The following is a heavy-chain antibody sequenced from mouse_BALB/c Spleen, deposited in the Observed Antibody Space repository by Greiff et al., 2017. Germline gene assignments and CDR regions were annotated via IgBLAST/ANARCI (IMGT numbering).Heavy chain of an antibody. J-gene: IGHJ3*01. CDR3: ARDILFAY. Sequence: EVMLVESGGGLVQPGGSLRLSCATSGFTFTDYYMSWVRQPPGKALEWLGFIRNKANGYTTEYSASVKGRFTISRDNSQSILYLQMNTLRAEDSATYYCARDILFAYWGQGTLVTVSA. V-gene: IGHV7-3*02. CDR2: IRNKANGYTT. CDR1: GFTFTDYY.